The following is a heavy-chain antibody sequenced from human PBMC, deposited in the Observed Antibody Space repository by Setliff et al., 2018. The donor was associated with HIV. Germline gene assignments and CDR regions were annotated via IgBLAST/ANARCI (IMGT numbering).Heavy chain of an antibody. CDR1: GFMFSSYS. CDR3: ARGGVGSGYALDY. D-gene: IGHD3-22*01. J-gene: IGHJ4*02. CDR2: ISSSSSYI. V-gene: IGHV3-21*01. Sequence: GGSLRLSCTASGFMFSSYSMNWVRQAPGKGLEWVSSISSSSSYIYYADSVKGRFTISRDNAKNSLYLQMNSLRAEDTAVYYCARGGVGSGYALDYWGQGTLVTVSS.